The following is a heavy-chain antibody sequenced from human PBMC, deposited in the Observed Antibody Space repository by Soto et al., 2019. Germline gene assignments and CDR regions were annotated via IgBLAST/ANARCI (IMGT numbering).Heavy chain of an antibody. D-gene: IGHD2-15*01. V-gene: IGHV4-59*08. Sequence: SETLSLTCTVSSDSIRNYYCSWFRQPQGKGLEWIGYVYYSGTTYHNPSLKSRVTMSWDTSKTQFFLSLTSVTAADTALYFWARHVFAPGGRWFGPWGPGLLVTVSS. CDR2: VYYSGTT. CDR3: ARHVFAPGGRWFGP. CDR1: SDSIRNYY. J-gene: IGHJ5*02.